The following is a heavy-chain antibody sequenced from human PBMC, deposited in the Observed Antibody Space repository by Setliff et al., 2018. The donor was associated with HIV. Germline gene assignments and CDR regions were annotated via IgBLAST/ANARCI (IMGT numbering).Heavy chain of an antibody. CDR1: GDSIGSSGYY. V-gene: IGHV4-39*01. D-gene: IGHD3-10*01. J-gene: IGHJ4*02. CDR3: ARRHPPYGFWEEDY. CDR2: IYYSGST. Sequence: PSETLSLTCTVSGDSIGSSGYYWAWIRQPPGKGLEWIGNIYYSGSTYYNPSLKTRVTISVDGSKNQFSLKLKSVTAADTAVYYCARRHPPYGFWEEDYWGQGTLVTVSS.